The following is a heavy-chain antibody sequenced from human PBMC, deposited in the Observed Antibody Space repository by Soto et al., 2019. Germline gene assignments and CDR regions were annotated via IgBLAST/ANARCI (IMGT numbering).Heavy chain of an antibody. V-gene: IGHV5-51*01. CDR2: IYPGDSDT. CDR1: GYSFTSYW. D-gene: IGHD3-10*01. Sequence: SLKISCKGSGYSFTSYWIGWLRQMPGKGLEWMGIIYPGDSDTRYSPSFQGQVTISADKSISTAYLQWSSLKASDTAMYYCARAEGEYYYGLDVWGQGTTVTVSS. J-gene: IGHJ6*02. CDR3: ARAEGEYYYGLDV.